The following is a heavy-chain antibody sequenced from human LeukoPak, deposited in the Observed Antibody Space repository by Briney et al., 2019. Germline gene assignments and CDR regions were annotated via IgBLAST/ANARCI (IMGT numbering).Heavy chain of an antibody. CDR2: IYWDDDK. CDR3: AHCGGNYGSGSSYYFDY. D-gene: IGHD3-10*01. Sequence: SGPTLVNPTQTLTLTCTFSGFSLSTSGVGVGWIRQPPGKALEWLALIYWDDDKRYSPSLKSRLTITKDTSKNQVVLTMTNMDPVDTGTYYCAHCGGNYGSGSSYYFDYWGQGTLVTVSS. V-gene: IGHV2-5*02. CDR1: GFSLSTSGVG. J-gene: IGHJ4*02.